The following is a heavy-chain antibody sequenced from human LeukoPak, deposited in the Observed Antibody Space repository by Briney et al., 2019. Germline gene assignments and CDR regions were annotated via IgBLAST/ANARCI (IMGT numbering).Heavy chain of an antibody. V-gene: IGHV4-39*01. Sequence: SETLSLTCTVSGGSISSSSYYWGWIRQPPGKGLEWIGSIYYSGNTYYNPSLESRVTISVDTSTNQFSLKLSSVTAADTAVYYCARHLYYYDSSGHYDSDYWGQGTLVTVSS. J-gene: IGHJ4*02. CDR2: IYYSGNT. CDR1: GGSISSSSYY. CDR3: ARHLYYYDSSGHYDSDY. D-gene: IGHD3-22*01.